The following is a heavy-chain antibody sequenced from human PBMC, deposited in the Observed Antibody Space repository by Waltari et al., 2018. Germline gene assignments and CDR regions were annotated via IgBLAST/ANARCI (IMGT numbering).Heavy chain of an antibody. V-gene: IGHV1-69*11. CDR3: ARETRRVATPRGDNWFDP. CDR2: IITILGRA. CDR1: GGTFSSYA. J-gene: IGHJ5*02. D-gene: IGHD5-12*01. Sequence: QVQLVQSGAEVKKPGSSVKVSCKASGGTFSSYAISWVRQAPGQGLEWMGGIITILGRANYAQKCQGRVTITAYESTSTAYMELSSLRSEDTAVYYCARETRRVATPRGDNWFDPWGQGTLVTVSS.